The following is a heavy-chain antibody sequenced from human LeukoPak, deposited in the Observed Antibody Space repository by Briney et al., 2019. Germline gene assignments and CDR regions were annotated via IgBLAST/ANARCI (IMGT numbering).Heavy chain of an antibody. J-gene: IGHJ5*02. Sequence: PGGSLRLSCAASGFTFSNYWMHWVRQVPGKGLVWVSRINSDGSSTSYADSVKGRFTISRDNAKNTLYLQMNTLRAEDTAVYYCARQYGGSSRSFDPWGQGTLVSVSS. CDR2: INSDGSST. D-gene: IGHD4-23*01. CDR1: GFTFSNYW. V-gene: IGHV3-74*01. CDR3: ARQYGGSSRSFDP.